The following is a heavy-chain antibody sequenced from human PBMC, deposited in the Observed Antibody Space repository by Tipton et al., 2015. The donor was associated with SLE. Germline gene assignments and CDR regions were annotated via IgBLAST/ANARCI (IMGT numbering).Heavy chain of an antibody. J-gene: IGHJ4*02. CDR1: GGSISSHY. CDR3: AGAWQGYCSGGTCYVLDY. D-gene: IGHD2-15*01. Sequence: TLSLTCTVSGGSISSHYWSWMRQAPGKGLGWIGYISNSETTSYNPSLKSRVTISLDTSKNQFSLKLRSVTAADTAVYYCAGAWQGYCSGGTCYVLDYWGQGTLVTVSS. CDR2: ISNSETT. V-gene: IGHV4-59*11.